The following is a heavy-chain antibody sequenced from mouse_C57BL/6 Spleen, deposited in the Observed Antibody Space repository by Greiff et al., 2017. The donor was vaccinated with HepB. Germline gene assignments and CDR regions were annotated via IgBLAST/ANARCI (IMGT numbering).Heavy chain of an antibody. D-gene: IGHD1-1*01. CDR3: ARRGANYYGSTWFAY. CDR2: ILPGSGST. Sequence: VKVVESGAELMKPGASVKLSCKATGYTFTGYWIEWVKQRPGHGLEWIGEILPGSGSTNYNEKFKGKATFTADTSSNTAYMQLSSLTTEDSAIYYCARRGANYYGSTWFAYWGQGTLVTVSA. CDR1: GYTFTGYW. V-gene: IGHV1-9*01. J-gene: IGHJ3*01.